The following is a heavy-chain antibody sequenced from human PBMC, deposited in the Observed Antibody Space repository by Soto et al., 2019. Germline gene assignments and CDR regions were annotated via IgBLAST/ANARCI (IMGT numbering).Heavy chain of an antibody. CDR1: GDSISSGNW. CDR3: AGYYYAPGNYQGNLDY. V-gene: IGHV4-4*02. CDR2: IYHSGST. Sequence: SETLSVTCAVSGDSISSGNWWSWVRQPPGKGLEWIGEIYHSGSTNYNPSLKSRVTISVDKPKNQFSLKLSSVTAADTAVYYCAGYYYAPGNYQGNLDYWGQGNMVTVSS. J-gene: IGHJ4*02. D-gene: IGHD3-10*01.